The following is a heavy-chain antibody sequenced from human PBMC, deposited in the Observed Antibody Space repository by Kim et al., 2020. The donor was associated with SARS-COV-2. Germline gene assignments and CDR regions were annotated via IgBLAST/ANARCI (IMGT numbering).Heavy chain of an antibody. CDR2: IIPIFGTA. V-gene: IGHV1-69*13. D-gene: IGHD6-19*01. Sequence: SVKVSCKASGGTFSSYAISWVRQAPGQGLEWMGGIIPIFGTANYAQKFQGRFTITADESTSTAYMELSSLRSEDTAVYYCARADSSGWYAYDYWGQGALVTVSS. CDR3: ARADSSGWYAYDY. J-gene: IGHJ4*02. CDR1: GGTFSSYA.